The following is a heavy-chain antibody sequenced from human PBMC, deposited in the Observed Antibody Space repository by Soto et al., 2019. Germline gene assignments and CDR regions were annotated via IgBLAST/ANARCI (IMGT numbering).Heavy chain of an antibody. J-gene: IGHJ5*02. CDR3: AREDTAYCGGDCSGWFDP. Sequence: SVKVSCKASGGTFSSYAISWVRQAPGQGLEWMGGIIPIFGTANYAQKFQGRVTITADESTSTAYMEPSSLRSEDTAVYYCAREDTAYCGGDCSGWFDPWGQGTLVTVSS. CDR1: GGTFSSYA. CDR2: IIPIFGTA. V-gene: IGHV1-69*13. D-gene: IGHD2-21*02.